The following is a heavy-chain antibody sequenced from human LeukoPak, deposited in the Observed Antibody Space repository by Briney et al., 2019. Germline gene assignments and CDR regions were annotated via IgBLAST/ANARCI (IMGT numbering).Heavy chain of an antibody. Sequence: SETLSLTCTVSGGSISSYYWSWIRQPAGKGLEWIGRIYTSGSTNYNPSLKSRVTMSVDTSKNQFSLKLSSVTAADTAVYNCARTPSGYSYGYYFDYWGQGTLVTVSS. J-gene: IGHJ4*02. CDR2: IYTSGST. CDR3: ARTPSGYSYGYYFDY. V-gene: IGHV4-4*07. D-gene: IGHD5-18*01. CDR1: GGSISSYY.